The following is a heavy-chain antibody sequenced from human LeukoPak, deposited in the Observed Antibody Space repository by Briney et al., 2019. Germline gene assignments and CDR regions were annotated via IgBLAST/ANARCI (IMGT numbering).Heavy chain of an antibody. CDR2: IYYTGST. Sequence: SETLFLTCTVSGASIISGGYYWSWIRQHPGKGLEWIGYIYYTGSTYYNPSLKNRLTISIDTSKSQFSLKLTSVTAADTAVYYCARDPIAYCGADCYSDWGQGTLVTVSS. D-gene: IGHD2-21*02. J-gene: IGHJ4*02. CDR3: ARDPIAYCGADCYSD. CDR1: GASIISGGYY. V-gene: IGHV4-31*03.